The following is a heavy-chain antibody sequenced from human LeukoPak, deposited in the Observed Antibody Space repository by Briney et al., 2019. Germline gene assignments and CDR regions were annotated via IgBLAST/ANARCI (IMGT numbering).Heavy chain of an antibody. J-gene: IGHJ4*02. D-gene: IGHD6-19*01. Sequence: HPGGSLRLSCAASGFTFSSYAMSWVRQAPGKGLEWVSAISGSGGSTYYADSVKGRFTISRDNAKNSLYLQMNSLRAEDTAVYYCARFAPNSSGWYWGQGTLVTVSS. CDR1: GFTFSSYA. CDR3: ARFAPNSSGWY. V-gene: IGHV3-23*01. CDR2: ISGSGGST.